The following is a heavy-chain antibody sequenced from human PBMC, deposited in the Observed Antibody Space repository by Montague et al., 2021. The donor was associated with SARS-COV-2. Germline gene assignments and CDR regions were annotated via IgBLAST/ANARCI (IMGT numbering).Heavy chain of an antibody. CDR1: GFTVSSNY. CDR3: AREGQIGWYDPWYYYGMDV. V-gene: IGHV3-53*04. J-gene: IGHJ6*02. Sequence: SPRLSCAASGFTVSSNYMSWVRQAPGKGLEWVSVIYSGGSTYYADSVKGRFTISRHNSKNTLYLQMNSLRAEDTAVYYCAREGQIGWYDPWYYYGMDVWGQGTTVTVSS. D-gene: IGHD6-19*01. CDR2: IYSGGST.